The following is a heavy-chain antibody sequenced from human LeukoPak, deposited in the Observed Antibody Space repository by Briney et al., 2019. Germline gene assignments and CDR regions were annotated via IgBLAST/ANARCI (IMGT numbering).Heavy chain of an antibody. CDR2: ISSNGGST. D-gene: IGHD4-17*01. Sequence: GGSLRLSCAASGFTFSSYAMHWVRQAPGKGLEYVSAISSNGGSTYYANSVKGRFTISRDNSKNTLYLQMGSLRAEDMAVYYCARELGVTTPHYFDYWGQGTLVTVSS. CDR1: GFTFSSYA. CDR3: ARELGVTTPHYFDY. J-gene: IGHJ4*02. V-gene: IGHV3-64*01.